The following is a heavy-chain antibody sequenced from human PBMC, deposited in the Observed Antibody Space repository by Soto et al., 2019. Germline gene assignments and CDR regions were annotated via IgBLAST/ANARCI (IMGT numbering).Heavy chain of an antibody. Sequence: QITLKASGPTLVKPTQTLTLTCIFSGFSLSTSGVGVGWFRQTPGKALEWLALIYWNDDMRYSPSLKSRLTITKDTSTNQVVLTMTNMYPVDTSTYYCGHRRRDVSSNAFDIWGQGTMVTVSS. V-gene: IGHV2-5*01. D-gene: IGHD3-10*01. CDR2: IYWNDDM. J-gene: IGHJ3*02. CDR3: GHRRRDVSSNAFDI. CDR1: GFSLSTSGVG.